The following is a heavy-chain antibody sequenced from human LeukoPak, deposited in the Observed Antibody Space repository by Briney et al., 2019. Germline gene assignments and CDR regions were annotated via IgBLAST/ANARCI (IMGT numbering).Heavy chain of an antibody. CDR1: GVSINDYY. D-gene: IGHD3-9*01. CDR3: ARIRCGHSGSVCYNH. Sequence: PSETLSLTCGVFGVSINDYYWSWIRQSPGKGLEWIGEISHTEGTRYNPSLESRVTMSVGTSENQLSLKLIFVTAADTTVYYCARIRCGHSGSVCYNHWGLGTLVTVSS. CDR2: ISHTEGT. J-gene: IGHJ4*02. V-gene: IGHV4-34*01.